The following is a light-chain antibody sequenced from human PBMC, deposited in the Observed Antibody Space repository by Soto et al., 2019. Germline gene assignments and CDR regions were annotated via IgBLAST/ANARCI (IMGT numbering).Light chain of an antibody. CDR1: QDISHF. CDR2: DAS. Sequence: DIQMTQSPSSLFASVGDGVTITCRASQDISHFLNWYQQKPGKAPKFLIYDASTLESGVPSRFSGSGFGTEFSLTISSLQPDDFGSYYCQHMRTFGQGTKVDI. V-gene: IGKV1-33*01. CDR3: QHMRT. J-gene: IGKJ1*01.